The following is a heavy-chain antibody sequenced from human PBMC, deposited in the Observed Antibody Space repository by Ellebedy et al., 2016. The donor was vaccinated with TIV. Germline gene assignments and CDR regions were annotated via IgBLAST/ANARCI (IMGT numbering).Heavy chain of an antibody. CDR3: ARVHPLYYFDY. J-gene: IGHJ4*02. Sequence: GESLKISCEGSGYSFTTYWMGWVRQMPGKGLEWMGIIYPGDSYISYSPSFQGQVTISADKSVSTAYLQWSSLEASDTAIYCCARVHPLYYFDYWGQGTLVTVSS. V-gene: IGHV5-51*01. CDR1: GYSFTTYW. CDR2: IYPGDSYI.